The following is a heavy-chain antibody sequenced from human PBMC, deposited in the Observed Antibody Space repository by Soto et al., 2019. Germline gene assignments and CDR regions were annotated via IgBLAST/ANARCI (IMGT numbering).Heavy chain of an antibody. CDR1: GYTFTSYD. J-gene: IGHJ3*02. CDR3: AKPRYCSSTSCYDAFDI. D-gene: IGHD2-2*01. V-gene: IGHV1-8*01. Sequence: ASVKVSCKASGYTFTSYDINWVRQATGQGLEWMGWMNPNSGNTGYAQKFQGRVTMTRNTSISTAYMELSSLRSEDTAMYYCAKPRYCSSTSCYDAFDIWGQGTMVTVSS. CDR2: MNPNSGNT.